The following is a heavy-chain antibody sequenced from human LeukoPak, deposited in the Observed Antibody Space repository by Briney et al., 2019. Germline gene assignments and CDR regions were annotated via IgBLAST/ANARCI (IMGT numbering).Heavy chain of an antibody. D-gene: IGHD3-22*01. CDR2: ISSSSSYI. J-gene: IGHJ3*02. CDR1: GXTFSSYS. Sequence: GGSLRLSCAASGXTFSSYSMNWVRQAPGKGLEWVSSISSSSSYIYYADSVKGRFTISRDNAKNSLYLQMNSLRAEDTAVYYCARDDSSGYYSTGYALDIWGQGTMVTVSS. CDR3: ARDDSSGYYSTGYALDI. V-gene: IGHV3-21*01.